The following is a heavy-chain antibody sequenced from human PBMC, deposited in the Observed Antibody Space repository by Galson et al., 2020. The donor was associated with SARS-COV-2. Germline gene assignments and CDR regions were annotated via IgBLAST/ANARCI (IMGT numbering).Heavy chain of an antibody. CDR2: IHFSGNT. V-gene: IGHV4-38-2*02. J-gene: IGHJ4*02. D-gene: IGHD2-2*01. CDR3: ARYQLLFPFDY. CDR1: NYSISSHCY. Sequence: ASETLSLTCTVSNYSISSHCYWGWVRQSPGRGLEWIGNIHFSGNTHYNPSLKRRVTISVDTSKNQFSLKLTSVTAADTAVYYCARYQLLFPFDYWGRGALVTVSS.